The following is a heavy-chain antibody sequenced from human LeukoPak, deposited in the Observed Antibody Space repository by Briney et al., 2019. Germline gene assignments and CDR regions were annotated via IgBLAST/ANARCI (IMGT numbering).Heavy chain of an antibody. CDR1: GFTFSSYW. CDR2: IKQDGSEK. D-gene: IGHD6-13*01. V-gene: IGHV3-7*01. CDR3: ASVSSGIAAAGTKDYYMDV. J-gene: IGHJ6*03. Sequence: PGGSLRLSCAASGFTFSSYWMSWVRQAPGKGLEWVANIKQDGSEKYYVDSVKGRFTISRDNAKDSLYLQMNSLRAVDTAVYYCASVSSGIAAAGTKDYYMDVWGKGTTVTVSS.